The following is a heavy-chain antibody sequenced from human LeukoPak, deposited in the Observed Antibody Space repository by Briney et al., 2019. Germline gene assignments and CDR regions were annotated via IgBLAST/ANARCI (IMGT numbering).Heavy chain of an antibody. Sequence: ASVKVSCKASGGTFSSYAISWVRQAPGQGLEWMGWISAYNGNTNYAQKLQGRVTMTTDTSTSTAYMELRSLRSDDTAVYYCARRIAAAGTWYYYYYGMDVWGQGTTVTVSS. CDR3: ARRIAAAGTWYYYYYGMDV. CDR1: GGTFSSYA. V-gene: IGHV1-18*01. D-gene: IGHD6-13*01. J-gene: IGHJ6*02. CDR2: ISAYNGNT.